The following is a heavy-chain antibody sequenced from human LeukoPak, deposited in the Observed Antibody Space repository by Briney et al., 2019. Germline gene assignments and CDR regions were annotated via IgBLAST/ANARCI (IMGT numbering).Heavy chain of an antibody. CDR1: GFTFSSYA. D-gene: IGHD5-18*01. Sequence: GGSLRLSCAASGFTFSSYAMHWVRQAPGKGLEWVAVISYDGSNKYYADSVKGRFTISRDNSKNTLYLQMNSLRAEDTAVYYCARDVDTAMVGVRGDFDYWGQGTLVTVSS. CDR3: ARDVDTAMVGVRGDFDY. V-gene: IGHV3-30-3*01. J-gene: IGHJ4*02. CDR2: ISYDGSNK.